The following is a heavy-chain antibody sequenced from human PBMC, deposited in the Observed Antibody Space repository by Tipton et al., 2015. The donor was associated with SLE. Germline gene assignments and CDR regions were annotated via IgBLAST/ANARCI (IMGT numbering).Heavy chain of an antibody. CDR1: GFAFSSHG. CDR2: ISYDGSNK. V-gene: IGHV3-30*19. D-gene: IGHD5-18*01. J-gene: IGHJ4*02. Sequence: SLRLSCAGSGFAFSSHGMHWVRQTPGRGLEWVAFISYDGSNKCYADSVKGRLTISRDTSKNTLYLQMGSLRAEDMAVYYCARDTVMEGFDYWGQGTLVTVSS. CDR3: ARDTVMEGFDY.